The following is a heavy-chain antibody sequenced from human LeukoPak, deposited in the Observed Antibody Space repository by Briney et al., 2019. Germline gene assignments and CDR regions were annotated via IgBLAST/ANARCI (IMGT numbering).Heavy chain of an antibody. J-gene: IGHJ4*02. CDR1: GGTFSSYA. V-gene: IGHV1-69*04. Sequence: ASVKVSCKASGGTFSSYAISWVRQAPGQGLEWMGRIIPILGIANYAQKFQGRVTITADKSTSTAYMELSSLRSEDTAVYYCASLPPNAIAYYGSGTFDYWGQGTLVTVSS. D-gene: IGHD3-10*01. CDR2: IIPILGIA. CDR3: ASLPPNAIAYYGSGTFDY.